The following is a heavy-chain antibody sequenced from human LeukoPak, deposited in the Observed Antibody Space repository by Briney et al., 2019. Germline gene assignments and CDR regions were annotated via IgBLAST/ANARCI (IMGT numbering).Heavy chain of an antibody. V-gene: IGHV3-11*01. CDR2: ISSSGSTI. J-gene: IGHJ4*02. Sequence: GGSLRLSCAASGFTFSDYYMSWIRQAPGKGLEWVSYISSSGSTIYYADSVKGRFTISRDNAKNSLYLQMNSLRAEDTAVYYCASQRTSYYDFWSGYQCSGYGYNDYWGQGTLVTVSS. D-gene: IGHD3-3*01. CDR3: ASQRTSYYDFWSGYQCSGYGYNDY. CDR1: GFTFSDYY.